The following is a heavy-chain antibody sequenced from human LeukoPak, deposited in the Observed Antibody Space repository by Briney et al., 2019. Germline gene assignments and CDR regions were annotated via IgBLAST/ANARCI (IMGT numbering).Heavy chain of an antibody. CDR1: GGSISSSSYY. CDR3: ARMEGDFDY. CDR2: IYYSGGT. V-gene: IGHV4-39*01. Sequence: SETLSLTCTVSGGSISSSSYYRGWIRQPPGKRLEWIGSIYYSGGTYYNTSPKSRVTISVDTSKNQFSLMLSSVTAADTAVYYCARMEGDFDYWGQGTLVTVSS. J-gene: IGHJ4*02. D-gene: IGHD1-1*01.